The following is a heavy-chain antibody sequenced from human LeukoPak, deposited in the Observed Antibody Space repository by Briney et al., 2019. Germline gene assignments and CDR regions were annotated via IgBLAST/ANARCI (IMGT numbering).Heavy chain of an antibody. CDR2: ISWNGGSI. Sequence: GGSLRLSCAASGFSFDEYAMHWVRHAPGKGLEWVSGISWNGGSIDYVDSVKGRLTISRDNAKNSLYLQMNSLRPEDTALYYCAKGTGRYWTFFDSWGQGTHVIVSS. CDR1: GFSFDEYA. D-gene: IGHD1-26*01. J-gene: IGHJ4*02. CDR3: AKGTGRYWTFFDS. V-gene: IGHV3-9*01.